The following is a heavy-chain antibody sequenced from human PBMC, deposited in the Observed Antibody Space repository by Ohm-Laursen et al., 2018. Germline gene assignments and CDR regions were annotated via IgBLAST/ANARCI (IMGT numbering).Heavy chain of an antibody. CDR3: ARDRSLADPKGNWFDP. D-gene: IGHD2-15*01. CDR2: VKRDGSEE. Sequence: SRRLSCTASGFTFSTYWMSWVRQAPGKGLAWVANVKRDGSEEYYVDSVRGRFTISRDNAKNSLFLQMDSLRAEDTAVYYCARDRSLADPKGNWFDPWGQGILVTVSS. V-gene: IGHV3-7*01. J-gene: IGHJ5*02. CDR1: GFTFSTYW.